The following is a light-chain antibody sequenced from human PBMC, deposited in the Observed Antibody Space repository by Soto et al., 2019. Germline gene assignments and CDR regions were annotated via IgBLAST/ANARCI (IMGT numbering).Light chain of an antibody. CDR2: GAS. V-gene: IGKV3D-15*01. Sequence: EIVLTQSPGTLSLSPGERATLSCRASQSVFNNNLAWYQQKPGQAPRLLMFGASSRATGIPDRFSGSGSGTDFTLTISSLQSEDFAVYYCQHYNNWIASFGGGTKVEIK. CDR1: QSVFNNN. J-gene: IGKJ4*01. CDR3: QHYNNWIAS.